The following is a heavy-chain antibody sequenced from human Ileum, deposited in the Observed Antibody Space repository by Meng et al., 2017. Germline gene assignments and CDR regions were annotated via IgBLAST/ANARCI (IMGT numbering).Heavy chain of an antibody. J-gene: IGHJ3*02. CDR2: ISWNSGNL. Sequence: GESLMISFASSGFSFDNYAMHWVRQAPGKGLEWVSGISWNSGNLGYADSVKGRFTISRDNAKNSLYLQMNSLRTEDMALYYCAKVRGGGSYADAFDIWGQGTMVTVSS. V-gene: IGHV3-9*03. D-gene: IGHD1-26*01. CDR3: AKVRGGGSYADAFDI. CDR1: GFSFDNYA.